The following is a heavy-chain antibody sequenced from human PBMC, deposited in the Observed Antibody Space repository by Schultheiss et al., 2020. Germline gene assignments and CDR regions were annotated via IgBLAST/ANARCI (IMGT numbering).Heavy chain of an antibody. CDR1: GFTFSSYA. J-gene: IGHJ4*02. CDR3: ASFDYGGNSFDY. V-gene: IGHV3-23*01. Sequence: GGSLRLSCAASGFTFSSYAMSWVRQAPGKGLEWVSAISGSGGSTYYADSVKGRFTISRDNAKNSLYLQMNSLRAEDTAVYYCASFDYGGNSFDYWGQGTLVNVYS. D-gene: IGHD4-23*01. CDR2: ISGSGGST.